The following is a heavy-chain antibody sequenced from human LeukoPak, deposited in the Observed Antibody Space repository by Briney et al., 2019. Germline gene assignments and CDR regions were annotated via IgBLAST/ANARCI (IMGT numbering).Heavy chain of an antibody. Sequence: ETLSLTCTVSGGSISSCGYYWGWIRQPPGKGREGIGRYDDSGSTYYNPSLKSRVTISVDTYKNQFSLKLSSVTAADTAVYYCARVGYSGSYSVDYWGQGTLVTVSS. CDR3: ARVGYSGSYSVDY. V-gene: IGHV4-39*07. CDR1: GGSISSCGYY. D-gene: IGHD1-26*01. CDR2: YDDSGST. J-gene: IGHJ4*02.